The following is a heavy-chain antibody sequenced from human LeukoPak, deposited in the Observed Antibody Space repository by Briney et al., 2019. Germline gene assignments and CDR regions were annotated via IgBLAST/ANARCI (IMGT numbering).Heavy chain of an antibody. Sequence: PSETLSLTCTVSGASISSGDYLWSWLRQPPGKGLEWIGYISDSGSTYSYPSLKSRVIISIDTSKNQFSLKLRSLTAADTAVYFCARGWDYFEQWGQGTPVTVFS. J-gene: IGHJ4*02. CDR3: ARGWDYFEQ. D-gene: IGHD1-26*01. CDR2: ISDSGST. CDR1: GASISSGDYL. V-gene: IGHV4-30-4*01.